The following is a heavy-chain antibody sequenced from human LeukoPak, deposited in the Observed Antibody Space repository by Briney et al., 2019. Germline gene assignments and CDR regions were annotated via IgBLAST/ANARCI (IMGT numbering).Heavy chain of an antibody. V-gene: IGHV3-23*01. CDR2: ISGSGGST. D-gene: IGHD2-2*01. J-gene: IGHJ3*01. CDR3: AKGPRCSSTSCYSMGAFDF. CDR1: GFSFSSYA. Sequence: GGSLRLSCAASGFSFSSYAMSWVRQAPGEGLEWVSAISGSGGSTNYADSVKGRFTISRDNPKNTLYLQMKSLRAEDTAVYYCAKGPRCSSTSCYSMGAFDFWGQGTMVTVSS.